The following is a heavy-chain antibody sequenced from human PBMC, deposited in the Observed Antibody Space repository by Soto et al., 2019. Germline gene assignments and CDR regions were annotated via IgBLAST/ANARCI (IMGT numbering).Heavy chain of an antibody. V-gene: IGHV1-69*01. D-gene: IGHD3-22*01. CDR2: IIPIFGTA. CDR3: ARGGAYYYDSSGYYGNY. Sequence: VQLVQSGAEVKKPGSSVKVSCKASGGTFSSYAISWVRQAPGQGLEWMGGIIPIFGTANYAQKFQGRVTITADESTSTAYMELSSLRSEDTAVYYCARGGAYYYDSSGYYGNYWGQGTLVTVSS. J-gene: IGHJ4*02. CDR1: GGTFSSYA.